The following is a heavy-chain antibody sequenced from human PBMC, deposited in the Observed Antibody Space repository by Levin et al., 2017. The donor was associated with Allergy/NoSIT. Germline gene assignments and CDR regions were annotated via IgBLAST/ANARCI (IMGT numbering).Heavy chain of an antibody. CDR2: ISAHNGNT. CDR1: GYTFISFG. V-gene: IGHV1-18*01. Sequence: ASVKVSCQASGYTFISFGFSWVRQAPGQGLEWMGWISAHNGNTNYAQNLQGRVTMTTDTSTSTAYMELRSLRSDDTAVYYCAAYISLVRGVPKYNFDYWGQGTLVTVSS. J-gene: IGHJ4*02. D-gene: IGHD3-10*01. CDR3: AAYISLVRGVPKYNFDY.